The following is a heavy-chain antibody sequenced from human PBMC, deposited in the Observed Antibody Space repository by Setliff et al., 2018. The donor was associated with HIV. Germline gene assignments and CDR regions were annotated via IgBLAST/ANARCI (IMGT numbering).Heavy chain of an antibody. CDR2: IIPILGMS. J-gene: IGHJ6*02. CDR3: ARGGVCTSTSCGGNYYYGMDV. CDR1: GGTFSIYA. V-gene: IGHV1-69*10. Sequence: ASVKVSCKASGGTFSIYAISWVRQAPGQGLEWTGGIIPILGMSIYAQKFQGRVTITADESTSTAYMELSSLRSDDTAVYYCARGGVCTSTSCGGNYYYGMDVWGQGTTVTVSS. D-gene: IGHD2-2*01.